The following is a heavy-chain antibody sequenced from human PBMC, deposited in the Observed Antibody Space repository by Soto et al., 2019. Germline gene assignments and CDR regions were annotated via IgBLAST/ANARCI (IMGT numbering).Heavy chain of an antibody. CDR1: GSTVSSNY. J-gene: IGHJ4*02. Sequence: EMQLVESGGGLVQPGGSLRLSCTAPGSTVSSNYMSWVRQAPGKGLEWVSIIYSGGSTYYADSVKGRFIISRDNSKNTLYLRMNSLRAEDTAVYYCARDRLAAAGRYFDSWGQGTLVTVSS. D-gene: IGHD6-13*01. CDR2: IYSGGST. CDR3: ARDRLAAAGRYFDS. V-gene: IGHV3-66*01.